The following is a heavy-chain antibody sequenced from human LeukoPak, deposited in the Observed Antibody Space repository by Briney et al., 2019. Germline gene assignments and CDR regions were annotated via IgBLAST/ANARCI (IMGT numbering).Heavy chain of an antibody. J-gene: IGHJ3*01. CDR2: IYASGNT. V-gene: IGHV4-4*07. CDR3: AREYSSSSGKNAFDG. D-gene: IGHD6-6*01. Sequence: PSETLSLTCTVSGGSISTYYWSLIRQPAGKGLEWIGRIYASGNTNYNPSLKSRVTMSLDTSKNQFSLRLTSVTAADTAVYYCAREYSSSSGKNAFDGWGQGTMVTVSS. CDR1: GGSISTYY.